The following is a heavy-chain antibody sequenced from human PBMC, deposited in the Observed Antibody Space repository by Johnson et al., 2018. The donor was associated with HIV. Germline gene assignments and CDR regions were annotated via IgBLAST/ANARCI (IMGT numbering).Heavy chain of an antibody. CDR2: ISYDGKST. CDR1: GFTFSDYY. J-gene: IGHJ3*02. Sequence: QVQLVESGGGLVKPGGSLKLSCAASGFTFSDYYMSWIRQAPGKGLEWVAVISYDGKSTYYADSVKGRFTISRDNSKNTLYLQMNSLRAEDTAVYYCAPLGDAFDIWGQGTMVTVSP. V-gene: IGHV3-30*03. D-gene: IGHD7-27*01. CDR3: APLGDAFDI.